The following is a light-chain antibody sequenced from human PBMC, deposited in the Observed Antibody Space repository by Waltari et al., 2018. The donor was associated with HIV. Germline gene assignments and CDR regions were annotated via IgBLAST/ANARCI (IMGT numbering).Light chain of an antibody. J-gene: IGKJ4*01. CDR3: QHRSNWPPLT. CDR1: QSVSSSY. Sequence: EIVLTQSPGTLSLSPGERATLSCRASQSVSSSYLAWYQQKPGQAPRLLIYGASSRATGIPDRFSGSGSGTDFTLTISRLEPEDFAVYYCQHRSNWPPLTFGGGTKVEIK. V-gene: IGKV3D-20*02. CDR2: GAS.